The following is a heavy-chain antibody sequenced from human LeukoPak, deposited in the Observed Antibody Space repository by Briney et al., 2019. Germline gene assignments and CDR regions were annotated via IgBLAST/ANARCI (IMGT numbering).Heavy chain of an antibody. Sequence: ASVKVSCKASGYTFTDYYLHWLRQAPGQGLEWMGWISAYNGNTNYAQKLQGRVTMTTDTSTSTAYMELRSLRSDDTAVYYCARRLFVDDDYWGQGTLVTVSS. CDR2: ISAYNGNT. CDR1: GYTFTDYY. V-gene: IGHV1-18*04. J-gene: IGHJ4*02. D-gene: IGHD3-10*02. CDR3: ARRLFVDDDY.